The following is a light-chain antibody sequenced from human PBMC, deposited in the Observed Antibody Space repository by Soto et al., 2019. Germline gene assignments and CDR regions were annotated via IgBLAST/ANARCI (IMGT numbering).Light chain of an antibody. J-gene: IGKJ2*01. CDR3: QHYITYPYT. V-gene: IGKV1-5*03. CDR1: QSITDW. Sequence: DIQMTQSPSTLSASVGDRVTITCRASQSITDWLAWYQQKPGKAPKLLIYKASSLESGVPSRFSGGGSGTEFTLTISSLQPDDFASYYCQHYITYPYTFGPGTKVDIK. CDR2: KAS.